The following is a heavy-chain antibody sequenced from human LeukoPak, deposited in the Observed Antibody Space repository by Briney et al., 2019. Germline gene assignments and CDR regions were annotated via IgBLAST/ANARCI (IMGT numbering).Heavy chain of an antibody. V-gene: IGHV3-74*01. CDR3: ARARITIFGVVTHFDY. J-gene: IGHJ4*02. Sequence: GGSLRLSCAASGFTFSSYWMHWVRQAPGKGLVWVSRINSDGSSTSYADSVKGRFTISRDNAENTLYLQMNSLRAEDTAVYYCARARITIFGVVTHFDYWGQGTLVTVSS. CDR1: GFTFSSYW. CDR2: INSDGSST. D-gene: IGHD3-3*01.